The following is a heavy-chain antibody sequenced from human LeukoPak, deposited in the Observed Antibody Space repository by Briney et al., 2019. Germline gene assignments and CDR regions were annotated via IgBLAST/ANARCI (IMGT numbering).Heavy chain of an antibody. CDR3: AKYGSGSYYNGLY. V-gene: IGHV3-23*01. CDR1: GFTFSNYA. Sequence: GGSLRLTCAASGFTFSNYAMTWVRQAPGKGLQWVSTISVSGESTYYADSVKGRFTISRDSSKSTLYLQMNSLRDEDTAVYYCAKYGSGSYYNGLYWGQGTLVTVSS. CDR2: ISVSGEST. D-gene: IGHD3-10*01. J-gene: IGHJ4*02.